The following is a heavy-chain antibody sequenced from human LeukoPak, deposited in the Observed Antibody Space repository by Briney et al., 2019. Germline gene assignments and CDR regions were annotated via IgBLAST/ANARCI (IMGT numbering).Heavy chain of an antibody. J-gene: IGHJ4*02. Sequence: SPTLSLTCTVSGGSISSGSYYWSWIRQPAGKGLEWIGRIYTSGSTHYNPSLKSRVTISVDTSKNQFSLKLSSVTAADTAVYYCAREFGYAVTSLDYWGQGTLVTVSS. CDR2: IYTSGST. CDR3: AREFGYAVTSLDY. V-gene: IGHV4-61*02. D-gene: IGHD4-17*01. CDR1: GGSISSGSYY.